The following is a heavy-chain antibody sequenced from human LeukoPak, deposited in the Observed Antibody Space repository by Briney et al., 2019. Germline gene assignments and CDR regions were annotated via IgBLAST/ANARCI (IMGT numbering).Heavy chain of an antibody. V-gene: IGHV1-69*05. Sequence: ASVKVSCKASGGTFSSYAISWVRPAPGQGLEWMGGIIPIFGTANYAQKFQGRVTITTDESTSTAYMELSSLRSEDTAVYYCARHHRAFLGPSDAFDIWGQGTMVTVSS. CDR3: ARHHRAFLGPSDAFDI. CDR1: GGTFSSYA. J-gene: IGHJ3*02. D-gene: IGHD1-14*01. CDR2: IIPIFGTA.